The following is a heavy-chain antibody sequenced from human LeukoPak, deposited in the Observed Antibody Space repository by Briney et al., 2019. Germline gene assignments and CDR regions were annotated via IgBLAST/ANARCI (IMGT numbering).Heavy chain of an antibody. CDR2: IWYDGTNK. V-gene: IGHV3-33*01. J-gene: IGHJ4*02. CDR1: GFTFSSYA. CDR3: ARAAYDSSGYLTL. Sequence: GGSLRPSCAASGFTFSSYAMHWVRQAPGKGLEWVAVIWYDGTNKYYADSVKGRFTISRDSSKNTLYLQMNSLRAEDTALYYCARAAYDSSGYLTLWGQGTLVTVSS. D-gene: IGHD3-22*01.